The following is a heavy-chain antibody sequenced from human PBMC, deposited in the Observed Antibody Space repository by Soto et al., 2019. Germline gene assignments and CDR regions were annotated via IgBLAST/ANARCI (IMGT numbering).Heavy chain of an antibody. CDR2: ISSSSSTI. CDR3: ARYPGRFLEWLSPLGWFDP. CDR1: GFTFSSYS. D-gene: IGHD3-3*01. V-gene: IGHV3-48*01. Sequence: GGSLRLSCAASGFTFSSYSMNWVRQAPGKGLEWVSYISSSSSTIYYADSVKGRFTISRDKPKNPLILQMNSLRTEDTAVYYCARYPGRFLEWLSPLGWFDPWGQGTLVTVSS. J-gene: IGHJ5*02.